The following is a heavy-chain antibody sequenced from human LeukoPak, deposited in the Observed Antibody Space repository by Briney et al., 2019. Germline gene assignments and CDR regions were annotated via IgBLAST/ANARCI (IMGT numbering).Heavy chain of an antibody. CDR3: ARGTGNGDYSLDY. Sequence: GGSLRLSCAASGFTFSSYAMSWVRQAPGKGLEWVSAISGSGGSTYYADSVKGRFTISRHNSKNTLYLQMNSLRAEDTAVYYCARGTGNGDYSLDYWGQGTLVTVSS. D-gene: IGHD4-17*01. V-gene: IGHV3-23*01. CDR1: GFTFSSYA. J-gene: IGHJ4*02. CDR2: ISGSGGST.